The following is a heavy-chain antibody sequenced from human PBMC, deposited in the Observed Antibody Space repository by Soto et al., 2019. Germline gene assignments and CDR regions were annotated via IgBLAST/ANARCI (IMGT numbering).Heavy chain of an antibody. CDR3: AREKRGLRYFDWLFGDY. CDR1: GYTLTSYG. V-gene: IGHV1-18*04. CDR2: ISAYSGDT. J-gene: IGHJ4*02. D-gene: IGHD3-9*01. Sequence: GVSVKVACKATGYTLTSYGSSWVRQAPGQGLEWMGWISAYSGDTNYAQKLQGRVTMTTDTSTSTAYMELTSLRSDDTAVYYCAREKRGLRYFDWLFGDYWGQGTLVTVSS.